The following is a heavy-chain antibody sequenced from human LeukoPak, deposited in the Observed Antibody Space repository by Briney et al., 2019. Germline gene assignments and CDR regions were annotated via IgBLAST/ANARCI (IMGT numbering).Heavy chain of an antibody. V-gene: IGHV3-13*01. CDR3: VTGAEGWAY. J-gene: IGHJ4*02. D-gene: IGHD1-26*01. Sequence: GGSLRLSCAASGFSFSSSDMPWVRQATGKGLEWVSGIASAGATFYAGSVRGRFTTTRENAKNTLYLQMNSLRAEDTAMYHCVTGAEGWAYWGQGALVTVSS. CDR2: IASAGAT. CDR1: GFSFSSSD.